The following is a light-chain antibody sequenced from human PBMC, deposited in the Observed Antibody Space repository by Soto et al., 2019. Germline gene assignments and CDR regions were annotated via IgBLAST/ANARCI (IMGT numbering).Light chain of an antibody. CDR1: QGIRND. J-gene: IGKJ4*01. CDR3: LQDYNYPFT. CDR2: AAS. Sequence: AIQMTQSPSSLSASLGGIATITCRASQGIRNDLGWYQQKPGKAPKLLIYAASSLQSGVPSRFSGSGSGTDFTLTISSLQPEDFATYYCLQDYNYPFTFGGGSKVDI. V-gene: IGKV1-6*01.